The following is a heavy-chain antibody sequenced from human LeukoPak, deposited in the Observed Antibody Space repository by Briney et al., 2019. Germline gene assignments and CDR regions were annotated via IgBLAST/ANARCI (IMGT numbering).Heavy chain of an antibody. CDR2: ISFDGSNR. D-gene: IGHD5-18*01. J-gene: IGHJ3*02. V-gene: IGHV3-30*04. CDR3: ARASNPDVNTASSNAFDI. Sequence: PGGSLRLSCAASGFTFSSAMHWVRQPPGKGLGWVAVISFDGSNRYYADSVKGRFTISRDNSRNTLYLQMDSLRPEDTAVYSCARASNPDVNTASSNAFDIWGQGTMVTVSS. CDR1: GFTFSSA.